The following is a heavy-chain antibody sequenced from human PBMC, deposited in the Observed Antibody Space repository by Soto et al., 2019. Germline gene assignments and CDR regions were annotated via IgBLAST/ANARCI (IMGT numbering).Heavy chain of an antibody. CDR3: AKSLTIFGVVASNYFDY. CDR2: ISYDGSNK. J-gene: IGHJ4*02. CDR1: GFTFSSYG. V-gene: IGHV3-30*18. D-gene: IGHD3-3*01. Sequence: GGSLRLSCAASGFTFSSYGMHWVRQAPGKGLEWVAVISYDGSNKYYADSVKGRFTISRDNSKNTLYLQMNSLRAEDTAVYYCAKSLTIFGVVASNYFDYWGQGTLVTVSS.